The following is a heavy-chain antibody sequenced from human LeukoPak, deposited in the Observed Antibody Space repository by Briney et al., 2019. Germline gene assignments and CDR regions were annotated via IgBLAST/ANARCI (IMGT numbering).Heavy chain of an antibody. D-gene: IGHD7-27*01. CDR2: ITGSSTWT. CDR1: GFTFGTYG. CDR3: ARELVSLGTGYFDL. J-gene: IGHJ2*01. V-gene: IGHV3-23*01. Sequence: GGSLRLSCEASGFTFGTYGMTWVRQAPGKGLEWVSGITGSSTWTYYADSVGGRFTISRANSKTTLHLQMNNLTADDTAIYYCARELVSLGTGYFDLWGRGTLVTVSS.